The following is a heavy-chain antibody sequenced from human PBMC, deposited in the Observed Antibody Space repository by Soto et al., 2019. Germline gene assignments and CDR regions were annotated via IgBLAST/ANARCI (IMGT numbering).Heavy chain of an antibody. J-gene: IGHJ4*02. V-gene: IGHV1-3*01. CDR2: INAGNGST. D-gene: IGHD3-10*01. CDR3: ARVGYYGSGTSYNTDYFDY. Sequence: QVQLVQSGAEVKKPGASVKVSCKASGYTFTSYAMHWVRQAPGQRLEWMGWINAGNGSTKYSQKFQGRVTITRDTSASTAYMELSSLRSEDTAVYYCARVGYYGSGTSYNTDYFDYWGQGTLVTVSS. CDR1: GYTFTSYA.